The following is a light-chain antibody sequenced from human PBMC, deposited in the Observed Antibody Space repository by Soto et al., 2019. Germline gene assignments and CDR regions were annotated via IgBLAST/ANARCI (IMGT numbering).Light chain of an antibody. CDR2: GVY. CDR3: QHYGYSQWT. V-gene: IGKV3-20*01. CDR1: QTGNNNY. J-gene: IGKJ1*01. Sequence: IVLTQSPGTLSLSPGERATLFCRASQTGNNNYLAWYQHKSGQAPRLLIYGVYTRASGIPDRFSGSGSGTEFTLTITRLEPEDSAVYFCQHYGYSQWTFGQGTKVDIK.